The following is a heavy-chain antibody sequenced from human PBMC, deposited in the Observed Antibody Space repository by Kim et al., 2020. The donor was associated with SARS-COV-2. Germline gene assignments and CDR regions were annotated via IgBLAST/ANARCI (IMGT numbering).Heavy chain of an antibody. D-gene: IGHD6-19*01. V-gene: IGHV1-18*01. Sequence: KLQGRVTMTTDTSTGTAYMELRSLRSDDTAVYYCARDPGIAVAGTRYFDYWGQGTLVTVSS. CDR3: ARDPGIAVAGTRYFDY. J-gene: IGHJ4*02.